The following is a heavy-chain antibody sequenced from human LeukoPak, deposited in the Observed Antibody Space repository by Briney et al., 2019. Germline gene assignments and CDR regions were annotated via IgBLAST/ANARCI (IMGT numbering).Heavy chain of an antibody. CDR3: ARDSYDVDTAMVPRSLYYYYYGMDV. D-gene: IGHD5-18*01. CDR1: GYTSTSYG. CDR2: ISAYNGNT. J-gene: IGHJ6*02. V-gene: IGHV1-18*01. Sequence: ASVKVSCKASGYTSTSYGISWVRQAPGQGLEWMGWISAYNGNTNYAQKLQGRVTMTTDTSTSIAYMELRSLRSDDTAVYYCARDSYDVDTAMVPRSLYYYYYGMDVWGQGTTVTVSS.